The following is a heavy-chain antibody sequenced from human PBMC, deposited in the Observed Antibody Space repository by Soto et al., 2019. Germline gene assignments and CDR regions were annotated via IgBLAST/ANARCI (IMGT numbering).Heavy chain of an antibody. Sequence: GGSLRLSCAASGFTFSSYAMSWVRQAPGKGLEWVSAISGSGGSTYYADSVKGRFTISRDNSKNTLYLQMNSLRAEDTAVYYCAKLRLHLGELAYFDYWGQGTLVTVSS. D-gene: IGHD3-16*01. CDR1: GFTFSSYA. CDR2: ISGSGGST. J-gene: IGHJ4*02. CDR3: AKLRLHLGELAYFDY. V-gene: IGHV3-23*01.